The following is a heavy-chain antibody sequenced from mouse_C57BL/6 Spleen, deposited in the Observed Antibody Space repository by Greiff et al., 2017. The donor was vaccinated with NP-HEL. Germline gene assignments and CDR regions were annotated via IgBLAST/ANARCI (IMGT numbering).Heavy chain of an antibody. V-gene: IGHV1-80*01. D-gene: IGHD2-4*01. J-gene: IGHJ4*01. CDR2: IYPGDGDT. CDR1: GYAFSSYW. CDR3: ARSDYVRYAMDY. Sequence: VQLQQSGAELVKPGASVKISCKASGYAFSSYWLNWVKQRPGKGLEWIGQIYPGDGDTNYNGKFKGKATLTADKSSSTAYMQLSSLTSEDSAVYFCARSDYVRYAMDYWGQGTSVTVSS.